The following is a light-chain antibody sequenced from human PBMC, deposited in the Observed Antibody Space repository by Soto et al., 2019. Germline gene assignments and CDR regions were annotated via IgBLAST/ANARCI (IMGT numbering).Light chain of an antibody. CDR3: QQYNNWPLT. J-gene: IGKJ4*01. Sequence: EIVMTQSPATLSVSPGERATLSCRASQSVSSNLAWYQQKPGQAPRLLIYGASTKAPGIPARFSGSGSGTELPLTISSLPSEDFAVYYCQQYNNWPLTFVGETKVEIK. CDR1: QSVSSN. CDR2: GAS. V-gene: IGKV3-15*01.